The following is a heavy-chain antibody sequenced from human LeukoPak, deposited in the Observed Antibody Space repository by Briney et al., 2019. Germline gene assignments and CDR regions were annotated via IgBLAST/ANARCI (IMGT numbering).Heavy chain of an antibody. Sequence: PSETLSLTCTVSGGSISSYYWGWIRQPPGKGLEWIGYMYYSGSTNYNPSLKSRVTISVDTSKNQFSLKLSSVTTADTAVYYCAREGALRFLEWSTNWFDPWGQGTLVTVSS. CDR3: AREGALRFLEWSTNWFDP. CDR1: GGSISSYY. J-gene: IGHJ5*02. D-gene: IGHD3-3*01. V-gene: IGHV4-59*01. CDR2: MYYSGST.